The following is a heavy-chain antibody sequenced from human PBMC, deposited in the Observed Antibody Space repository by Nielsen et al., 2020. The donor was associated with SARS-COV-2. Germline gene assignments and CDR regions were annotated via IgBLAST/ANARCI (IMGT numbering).Heavy chain of an antibody. Sequence: GESLKISCSASGFTFGTYDMHWVRQTPEDGLQWVSAIGTVADTYYADSVKGRFTISRDDAKNTLYLQMNNVRAGDTAVYYCVREIREVEFTSHYYYGLDVWGQGTTVTVSS. CDR2: IGTVADT. CDR1: GFTFGTYD. D-gene: IGHD1-1*01. CDR3: VREIREVEFTSHYYYGLDV. V-gene: IGHV3-13*04. J-gene: IGHJ6*02.